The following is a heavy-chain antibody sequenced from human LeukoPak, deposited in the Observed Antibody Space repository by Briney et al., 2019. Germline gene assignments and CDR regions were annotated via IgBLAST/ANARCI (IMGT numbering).Heavy chain of an antibody. V-gene: IGHV4-59*01. CDR2: MYYSGSI. J-gene: IGHJ5*02. D-gene: IGHD3-16*01. CDR1: GGTISNLY. CDR3: AREYHWGRGFDP. Sequence: SETLSLTCSVSGGTISNLYLTWIRLAPGKGLEWIGYMYYSGSINYNPSLKSRVTISGDTSKNQLSLKLNFATAADTAVYYCAREYHWGRGFDPWGQGIMVTVSS.